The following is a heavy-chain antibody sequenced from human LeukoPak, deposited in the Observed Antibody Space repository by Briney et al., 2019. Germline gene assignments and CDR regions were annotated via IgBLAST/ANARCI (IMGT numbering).Heavy chain of an antibody. D-gene: IGHD6-19*01. Sequence: GGSLRLSCAASGFTFSNAWMSWVRQAPGKGREWVGRIKRKSNGGTIDYAAPVKGRFTISRDDSKNTLYLQMNSLKTEDTAIYYCATGVAVAGLVPFDYWGQGTLVTVSS. CDR1: GFTFSNAW. CDR3: ATGVAVAGLVPFDY. J-gene: IGHJ4*02. V-gene: IGHV3-15*01. CDR2: IKRKSNGGTI.